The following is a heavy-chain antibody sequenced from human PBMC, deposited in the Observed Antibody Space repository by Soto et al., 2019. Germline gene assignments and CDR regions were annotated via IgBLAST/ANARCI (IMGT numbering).Heavy chain of an antibody. CDR1: GLTFSSYG. V-gene: IGHV3-33*01. D-gene: IGHD6-19*01. CDR3: ARDPLAVAGRGGAFDI. J-gene: IGHJ3*02. Sequence: GGSLRLSCAASGLTFSSYGMHWVRQAPGKGLEWVAVIWYDGSNKYYADSVKGRFTISRDNSKNTLYLQMNSLRAEDTAVYYCARDPLAVAGRGGAFDIWGQGTMVTVSS. CDR2: IWYDGSNK.